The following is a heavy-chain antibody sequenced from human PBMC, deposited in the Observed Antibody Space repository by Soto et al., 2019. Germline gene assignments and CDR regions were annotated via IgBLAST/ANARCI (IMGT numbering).Heavy chain of an antibody. CDR2: IIPILGIA. J-gene: IGHJ2*01. V-gene: IGHV1-69*08. Sequence: QVQLVQSGAEVKKPGSSVKVSCKASGGTFSSYTISWVRQAPGQGLEWMGRIIPILGIANYAQKFQGRVTITADKSTSTAYMELSSLRSEDTAVYYCARDPTSATVTKEDCYFDLWGRGTLVTVSS. CDR1: GGTFSSYT. CDR3: ARDPTSATVTKEDCYFDL. D-gene: IGHD4-17*01.